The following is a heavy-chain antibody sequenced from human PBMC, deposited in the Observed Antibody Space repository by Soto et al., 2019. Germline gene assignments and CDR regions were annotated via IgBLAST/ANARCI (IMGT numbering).Heavy chain of an antibody. CDR1: GFSFRDHS. CDR2: ISSSSENI. J-gene: IGHJ4*01. Sequence: GGSLRLSCVGSGFSFRDHSMNWVRQPPGKGLQWISYISSSSENIYYADSVKGRFTVSRDNAKNTLFLQMNSLRDDDSAIYYCARLPKGSVVTGWGQGSMVTVSS. D-gene: IGHD2-21*02. CDR3: ARLPKGSVVTG. V-gene: IGHV3-48*02.